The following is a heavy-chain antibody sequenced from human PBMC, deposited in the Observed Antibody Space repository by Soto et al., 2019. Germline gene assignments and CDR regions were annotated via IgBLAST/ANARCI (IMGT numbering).Heavy chain of an antibody. CDR2: ISAYNGNT. Sequence: QVQLVQSGAEVKKPGASVKVSCKASGYTFTSYGISWVRQAPGQGLEWMGWISAYNGNTNYAQKLQGRVTMTTDPSTSTAYMELRSLRSDDTAVYYCASLWGSGSYYTGGDYYYGMDVWGQGTTVTVSS. J-gene: IGHJ6*02. V-gene: IGHV1-18*01. CDR3: ASLWGSGSYYTGGDYYYGMDV. D-gene: IGHD3-10*01. CDR1: GYTFTSYG.